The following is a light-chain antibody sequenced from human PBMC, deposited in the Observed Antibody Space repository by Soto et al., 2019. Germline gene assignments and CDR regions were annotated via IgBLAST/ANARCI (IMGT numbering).Light chain of an antibody. CDR1: QSVSSSY. CDR2: GAS. CDR3: QQYNSYSWT. V-gene: IGKV3-20*01. Sequence: IVLTQSPGTLSLSPGEIATLSFRASQSVSSSYLAWYQQKPGQAPRLLIYGASTRATGIPARFSGSGSGTEFTLTISSLQPDDFATYYCQQYNSYSWTFGQGTKVDIK. J-gene: IGKJ1*01.